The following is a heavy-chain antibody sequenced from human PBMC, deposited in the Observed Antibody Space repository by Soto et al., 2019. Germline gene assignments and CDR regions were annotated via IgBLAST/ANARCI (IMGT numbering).Heavy chain of an antibody. CDR2: SSKSGSYT. V-gene: IGHV3-11*06. CDR3: ARDVIVPAAYFDS. J-gene: IGHJ4*02. CDR1: GLTLGDHY. D-gene: IGHD2-2*01. Sequence: PGGSLRLSCKVSGLTLGDHYVSWIRQAPGKGLEWLSFSSKSGSYTNYADSVKGRFTIYRDNAENSIYLQMDSLRAEDTALYFCARDVIVPAAYFDSWGQGTLVTVS.